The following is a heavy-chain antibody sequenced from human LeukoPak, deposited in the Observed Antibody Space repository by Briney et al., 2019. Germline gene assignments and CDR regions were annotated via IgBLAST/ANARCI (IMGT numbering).Heavy chain of an antibody. CDR3: ARWVAAADP. V-gene: IGHV7-4-1*02. Sequence: ASVKVSCKTSGYRFSTYAITWVRQAPGQGLEWMGWINTNTGQPAYAQGFTGRFVFSLDTSVTTAYLQITSLKTEDTAVYYCARWVAAADPWGQGTLVTVSS. CDR2: INTNTGQP. D-gene: IGHD6-13*01. CDR1: GYRFSTYA. J-gene: IGHJ5*02.